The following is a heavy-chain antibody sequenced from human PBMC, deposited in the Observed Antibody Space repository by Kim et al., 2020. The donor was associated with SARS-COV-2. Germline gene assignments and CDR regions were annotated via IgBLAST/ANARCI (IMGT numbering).Heavy chain of an antibody. CDR3: AREFSRLTDYDY. V-gene: IGHV3-7*01. Sequence: GGSLRLSCVASKFTFGGHWMHWVRQAPGKGLEWLANINEVGTEIYYVDSVKGRFTISRDNAKNSLYLEMNTLRVEDTAVYYCAREFSRLTDYDYWGQGTLVAVSS. CDR2: INEVGTEI. D-gene: IGHD5-12*01. CDR1: KFTFGGHW. J-gene: IGHJ4*02.